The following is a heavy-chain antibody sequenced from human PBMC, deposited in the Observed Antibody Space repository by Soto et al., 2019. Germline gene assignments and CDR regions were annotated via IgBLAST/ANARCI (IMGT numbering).Heavy chain of an antibody. CDR2: INHSGST. J-gene: IGHJ6*02. V-gene: IGHV4-34*01. CDR1: GGSFSGYY. Sequence: SETLSLTCAVYGGSFSGYYWSWIRQPPGKGLEWIGEINHSGSTNYNPSLKSRVTISVDTSKNQFSLKLSSVTAADTAVCYCARAKRHYYGSGSYYRDYYGMDVWGQGATVTVSS. CDR3: ARAKRHYYGSGSYYRDYYGMDV. D-gene: IGHD3-10*01.